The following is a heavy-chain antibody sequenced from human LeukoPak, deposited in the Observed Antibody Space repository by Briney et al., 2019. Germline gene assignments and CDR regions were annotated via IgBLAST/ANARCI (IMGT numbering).Heavy chain of an antibody. CDR3: ARDLYHYSGGFDP. J-gene: IGHJ5*02. CDR2: IYYSGRT. CDR1: GGSISSSSYY. Sequence: PSETLSLTCAVSGGSISSSSYYWGWIRQPPGKGLEWIGTIYYSGRTYYNPSLKSRVTISMDTSKNQFSLKLSSVTAADTAVYYCARDLYHYSGGFDPWGQGTLVTVSS. V-gene: IGHV4-39*02. D-gene: IGHD4-11*01.